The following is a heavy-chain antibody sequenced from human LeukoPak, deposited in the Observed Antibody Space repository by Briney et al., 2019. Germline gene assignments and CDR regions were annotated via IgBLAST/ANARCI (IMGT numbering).Heavy chain of an antibody. CDR2: IASDGGWR. J-gene: IGHJ4*02. CDR3: VRGVDSSGSLDY. V-gene: IGHV3-64D*09. CDR1: GFTFSSYV. Sequence: GGSLRLSCSASGFTFSSYVMHWVRQAPGKGLEYVSSIASDGGWRYYADSVKGRFTISRDDSNNTQYLQMSSLRAEDTAVYYCVRGVDSSGSLDYWGQGTLVTVSS. D-gene: IGHD6-19*01.